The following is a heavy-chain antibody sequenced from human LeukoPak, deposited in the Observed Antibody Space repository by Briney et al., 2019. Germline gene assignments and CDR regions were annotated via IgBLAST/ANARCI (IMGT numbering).Heavy chain of an antibody. V-gene: IGHV3-30*03. Sequence: PGGSLRLSCAASGFTFSSYGMHWVRQAPGKGLEWVAVISYDGSNKYYADSVKGRFTISRDNSKNTLYLQMNSLRAEDTAVYYCARDEMRWCSSTSCSRFDYWGQGTLVTVSS. CDR2: ISYDGSNK. J-gene: IGHJ4*02. CDR1: GFTFSSYG. CDR3: ARDEMRWCSSTSCSRFDY. D-gene: IGHD2-2*01.